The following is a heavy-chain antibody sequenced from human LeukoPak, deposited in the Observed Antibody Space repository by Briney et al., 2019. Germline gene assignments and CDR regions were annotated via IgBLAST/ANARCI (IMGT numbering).Heavy chain of an antibody. D-gene: IGHD3-3*01. V-gene: IGHV3-23*01. CDR3: AKDRVAIFGVVTTHWFDP. CDR1: GFTFSSYA. J-gene: IGHJ5*02. CDR2: ITSSGDNT. Sequence: TGGSLRLSCAASGFTFSSYAMNWVRQAPGKGLEWFSGITSSGDNTYYADSVKGRFTISRDNSKKTLWLQLNSLRVEDTAVYYCAKDRVAIFGVVTTHWFDPWGQGTLVTVSS.